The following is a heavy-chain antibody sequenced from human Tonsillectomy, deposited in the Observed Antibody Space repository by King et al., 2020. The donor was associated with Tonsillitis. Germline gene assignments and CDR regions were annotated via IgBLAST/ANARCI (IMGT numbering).Heavy chain of an antibody. J-gene: IGHJ4*02. D-gene: IGHD1-26*01. V-gene: IGHV4-59*01. CDR2: IYYSGST. Sequence: QLQESGPGLVKPSETLSLTCTVSGGSISSYYWSWIRQPPGKGLEWIGYIYYSGSTNYNPSLTSRVTISVDTSKNQFSLKLSSVTAADTAVYYCARTTRGSYLGDFDYWGQGTLVTVSS. CDR1: GGSISSYY. CDR3: ARTTRGSYLGDFDY.